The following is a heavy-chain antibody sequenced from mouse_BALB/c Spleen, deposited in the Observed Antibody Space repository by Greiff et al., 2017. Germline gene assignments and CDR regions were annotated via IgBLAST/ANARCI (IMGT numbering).Heavy chain of an antibody. CDR2: ISSGGSYT. Sequence: VQLQQSGGGLVKPGGSLKLSCAASGFTFSSYAMSWVRQSPEKRLEWVAEISSGGSYTDYPDTVTGRFTISRDNAKNTLYLEMSSLRSEDTAMYYCARKGTTMITTNYAMDYWGQGTSVTVSS. V-gene: IGHV5-9-4*01. J-gene: IGHJ4*01. CDR3: ARKGTTMITTNYAMDY. CDR1: GFTFSSYA. D-gene: IGHD2-4*01.